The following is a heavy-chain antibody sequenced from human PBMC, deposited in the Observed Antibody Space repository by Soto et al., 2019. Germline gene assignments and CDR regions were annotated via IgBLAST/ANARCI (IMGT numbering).Heavy chain of an antibody. CDR2: ISWNSGSI. V-gene: IGHV3-9*01. Sequence: EVQLVESGGGLVQPGRSLRLSCAASGFTFDDYAMHWVRQAPGKGLEWVSGISWNSGSIGYADSVKGRFTISRDNAKNSLCLQMNSLRAEDTALYYCAKDVSPGITMVRGTRGGFDYWGQGTLVTVSS. D-gene: IGHD3-10*01. CDR3: AKDVSPGITMVRGTRGGFDY. J-gene: IGHJ4*02. CDR1: GFTFDDYA.